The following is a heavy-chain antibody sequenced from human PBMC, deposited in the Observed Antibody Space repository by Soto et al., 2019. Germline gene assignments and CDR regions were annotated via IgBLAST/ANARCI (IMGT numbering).Heavy chain of an antibody. CDR1: GGSISSSSYY. J-gene: IGHJ5*02. D-gene: IGHD6-13*01. Sequence: QLQLQESGPGLVKPSETLSLTCTVSGGSISSSSYYWGWIRQPPGKGLEWIGSIYYSGSTYYNPSLKSRVTISVDTSKNQFSLKLSSVTAADTAVYYCARWGYSSSWYGYNWFDPWGQGTLVTVSS. V-gene: IGHV4-39*01. CDR2: IYYSGST. CDR3: ARWGYSSSWYGYNWFDP.